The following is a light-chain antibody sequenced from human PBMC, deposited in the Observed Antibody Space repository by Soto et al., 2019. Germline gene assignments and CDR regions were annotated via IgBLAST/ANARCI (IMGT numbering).Light chain of an antibody. CDR3: CSYLGSYSYV. CDR1: SSDVGGYDS. CDR2: DVT. J-gene: IGLJ1*01. Sequence: QSTLTHPHAVSGSPGQSVTISCTGASSDVGGYDSVSWYQQQPGNAPKLLIYDVTKRPSGVPNRFSGSKSGNTASLTISGLQAEDEADYYCCSYLGSYSYVFGTGTKVTVL. V-gene: IGLV2-11*01.